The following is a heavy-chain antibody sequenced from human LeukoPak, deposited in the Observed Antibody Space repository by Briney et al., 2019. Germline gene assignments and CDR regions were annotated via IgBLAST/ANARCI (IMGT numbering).Heavy chain of an antibody. CDR1: GFTFSTYG. D-gene: IGHD3/OR15-3a*01. CDR2: ISYDGNYK. J-gene: IGHJ4*02. V-gene: IGHV3-30*18. CDR3: AKGTGTLRAIDY. Sequence: GGSLRLSCAASGFTFSTYGIHWVRRAPGEGLEWVALISYDGNYKEYADSAKGRFTVSRDNAKSTVYLQMNSLRAEDTAVYYCAKGTGTLRAIDYWGQGTLVTVSS.